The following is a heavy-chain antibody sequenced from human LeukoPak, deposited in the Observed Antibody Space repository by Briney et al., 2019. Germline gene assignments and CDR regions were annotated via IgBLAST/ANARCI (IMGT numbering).Heavy chain of an antibody. J-gene: IGHJ4*02. CDR3: ARVYNWNDFDY. CDR2: IKQDGSEK. CDR1: GFSFSSYS. D-gene: IGHD1-1*01. V-gene: IGHV3-7*04. Sequence: GGSLRLSCAASGFSFSSYSMHWVRQAPGKGLEWVANIKQDGSEKYYVDSVKGRFTISRDNAKNSLYLQMNSLRAEDTAVYYCARVYNWNDFDYWGQGTLVTVSS.